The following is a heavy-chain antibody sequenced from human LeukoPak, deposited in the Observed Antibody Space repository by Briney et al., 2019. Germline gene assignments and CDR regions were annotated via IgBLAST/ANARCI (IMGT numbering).Heavy chain of an antibody. CDR3: PRGSEWDLLGSCDY. CDR1: GFTFSSYA. D-gene: IGHD1-26*01. Sequence: PGRSLRLSCAASGFTFSSYAMHWVRQAPGKGLEWVAVISYDGSNKYYADSVKGRFTISRDNSKNTLYLQMNSLRAEDTGVYYCPRGSEWDLLGSCDYWGQGTLVTVSS. CDR2: ISYDGSNK. V-gene: IGHV3-30-3*01. J-gene: IGHJ4*02.